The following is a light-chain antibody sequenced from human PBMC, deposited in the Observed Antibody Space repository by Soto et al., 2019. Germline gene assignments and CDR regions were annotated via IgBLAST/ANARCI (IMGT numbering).Light chain of an antibody. CDR1: QSISSH. CDR3: QQYGSSWT. CDR2: GAS. Sequence: EIVTTQPPDTLSVSPGERATLSCRASQSISSHLAWYQQKPGQTPRLLIYGASSRATGIPDRFSGSGSGTDFTLTISRLEPEDFAVYYCQQYGSSWTFGQGTKVDI. V-gene: IGKV3-20*01. J-gene: IGKJ1*01.